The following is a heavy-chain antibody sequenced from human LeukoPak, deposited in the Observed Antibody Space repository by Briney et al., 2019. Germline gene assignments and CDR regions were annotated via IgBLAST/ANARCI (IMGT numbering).Heavy chain of an antibody. CDR3: ATYFPITSRH. CDR2: IKKKADGGTT. D-gene: IGHD1-14*01. Sequence: PGGSLRLSCAASGITFINARMSWVRQAPGKGLEWVGHIKKKADGGTTDYAAPVQGRFTISRDDSKNTLYLQMNSLKTEDTAVYYGATYFPITSRHWGQGALVTVSS. V-gene: IGHV3-15*01. CDR1: GITFINAR. J-gene: IGHJ4*02.